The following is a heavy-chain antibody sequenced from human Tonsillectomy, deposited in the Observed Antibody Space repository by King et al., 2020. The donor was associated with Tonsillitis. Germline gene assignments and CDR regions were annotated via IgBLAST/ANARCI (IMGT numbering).Heavy chain of an antibody. CDR2: VDKTSTSI. V-gene: IGHV3-21*06. D-gene: IGHD2-8*02. Sequence: VQLVESGGRLVKPGGSLRLSCAASGFTFSAYTMNWVRQAPGKGLEWVSSVDKTSTSISYADSVKGRFTISRDNAKNYLSLQRKSLSPNDTAVYYCARVRCTGGSCAFDYWGQGTLVTVSS. CDR3: ARVRCTGGSCAFDY. J-gene: IGHJ4*02. CDR1: GFTFSAYT.